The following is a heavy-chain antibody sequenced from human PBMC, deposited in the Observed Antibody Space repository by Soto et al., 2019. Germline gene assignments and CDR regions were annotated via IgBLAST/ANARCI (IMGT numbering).Heavy chain of an antibody. J-gene: IGHJ4*02. Sequence: SETLSLTCAVYGGSFSGYYWSWIRQPPGKGLEWIGEINHSGSTNYNPSLKSRITISVDTSKNQFSLKLSSVTAADTAVYYCARVCTNGVCYSGDYWGQGTLVTVSS. CDR2: INHSGST. CDR1: GGSFSGYY. V-gene: IGHV4-34*01. D-gene: IGHD2-8*01. CDR3: ARVCTNGVCYSGDY.